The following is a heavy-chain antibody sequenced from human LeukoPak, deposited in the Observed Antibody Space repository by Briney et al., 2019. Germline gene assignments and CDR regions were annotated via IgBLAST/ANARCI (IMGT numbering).Heavy chain of an antibody. CDR2: MNHSGST. V-gene: IGHV4-34*01. Sequence: SETLSLTCAVYGGSFSGYYWSWIRQPPGKGLEWIGEMNHSGSTNYNPSLKSRVTISVDTSKNQFSLKLSSVTAADTAVYYCASSPSIAAAGTNYFDYWGQGTLVTVSS. D-gene: IGHD6-13*01. CDR1: GGSFSGYY. CDR3: ASSPSIAAAGTNYFDY. J-gene: IGHJ4*02.